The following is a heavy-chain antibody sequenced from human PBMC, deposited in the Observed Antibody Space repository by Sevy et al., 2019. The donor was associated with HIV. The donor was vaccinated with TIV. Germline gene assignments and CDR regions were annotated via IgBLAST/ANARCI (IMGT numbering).Heavy chain of an antibody. V-gene: IGHV1-46*01. Sequence: ASVKVSCKASGYTFTTYYIHWVRQAPGQGLEWMGLIDPSGSTRYAQKFQGRVSMTGATSTTTLYMELSSLTSEDTAVYYCARDRDLSGSYLEYYYYGMDVWGQGTTVTVSS. CDR3: ARDRDLSGSYLEYYYYGMDV. D-gene: IGHD1-26*01. CDR2: IDPSGST. J-gene: IGHJ6*02. CDR1: GYTFTTYY.